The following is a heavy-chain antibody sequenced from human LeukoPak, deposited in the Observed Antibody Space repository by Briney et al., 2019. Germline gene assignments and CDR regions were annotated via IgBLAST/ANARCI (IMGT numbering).Heavy chain of an antibody. J-gene: IGHJ5*02. Sequence: ASVKVSCKASGYTFTGYYMHWVRQAPGQGLEWMGWINPNSGGTNYAQKFQGRVTMTRDTSISTAYMELSRLRSDDTAVYYCARVPGDYDFWSGYLSWGQGTLVTVSS. CDR1: GYTFTGYY. CDR3: ARVPGDYDFWSGYLS. D-gene: IGHD3-3*01. CDR2: INPNSGGT. V-gene: IGHV1-2*02.